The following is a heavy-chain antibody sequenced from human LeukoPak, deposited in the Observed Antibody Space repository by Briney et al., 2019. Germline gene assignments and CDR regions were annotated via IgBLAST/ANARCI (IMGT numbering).Heavy chain of an antibody. CDR1: GGSISSYY. CDR3: ARLKTITMVRGVIIRTYYFDY. CDR2: IYYSGST. D-gene: IGHD3-10*01. V-gene: IGHV4-59*01. Sequence: SETLSLTCTVSGGSISSYYWSWIRQPPGKGLEWIGYIYYSGSTNYNPSLKSRVTISVETSKNEFSLKLRSVTAADTAVYYCARLKTITMVRGVIIRTYYFDYWDQGTLVTVSS. J-gene: IGHJ4*02.